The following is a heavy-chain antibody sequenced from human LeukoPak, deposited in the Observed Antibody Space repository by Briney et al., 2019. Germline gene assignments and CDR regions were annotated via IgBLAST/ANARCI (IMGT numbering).Heavy chain of an antibody. CDR2: ISGDGGST. J-gene: IGHJ4*02. CDR1: GFTFDDYA. Sequence: GGSLRLSCAASGFTFDDYAMHWVRQAPGKGLEWVSLISGDGGSTYYADSMKGRFTISRDNSKNSLYLQMNSLRTEDTALYYCAKDPYYYDSSGYLDYWGQGTLVTVSS. CDR3: AKDPYYYDSSGYLDY. D-gene: IGHD3-22*01. V-gene: IGHV3-43*02.